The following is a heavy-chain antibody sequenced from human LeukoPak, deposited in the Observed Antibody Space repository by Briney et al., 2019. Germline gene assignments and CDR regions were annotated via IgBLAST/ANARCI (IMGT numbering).Heavy chain of an antibody. D-gene: IGHD5-18*01. Sequence: GGSLRLSCAASGFTFNSYAIHWVRQAPGKGLEWVAVISYDGSNKYYAESVKGRFTISRDNSKNTLSLQVSSLRTEDTAVYYCAKDRYSYAFEYSDSWGQGTLVTVSS. J-gene: IGHJ4*02. CDR2: ISYDGSNK. CDR1: GFTFNSYA. CDR3: AKDRYSYAFEYSDS. V-gene: IGHV3-30*04.